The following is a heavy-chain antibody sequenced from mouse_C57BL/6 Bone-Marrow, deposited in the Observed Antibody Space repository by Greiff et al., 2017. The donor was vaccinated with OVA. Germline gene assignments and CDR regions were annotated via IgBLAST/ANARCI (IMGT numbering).Heavy chain of an antibody. CDR2: IDPENGDT. V-gene: IGHV14-4*01. CDR1: GFNIKDDY. D-gene: IGHD1-1*01. CDR3: TTDITRVVATYYAMDY. Sequence: EVKLQQSGAELVRPGASVKLSCTASGFNIKDDYMHWVKQRPEQGLEWIGWIDPENGDTEYASKFQGKATITADTSSNTAYLQLSSLTSEDTAVYYCTTDITRVVATYYAMDYWGQGTSVTVSS. J-gene: IGHJ4*01.